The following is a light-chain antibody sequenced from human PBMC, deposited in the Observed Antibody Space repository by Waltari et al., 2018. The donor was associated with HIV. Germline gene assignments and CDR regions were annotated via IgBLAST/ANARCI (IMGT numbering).Light chain of an antibody. V-gene: IGLV2-8*01. Sequence: QSALTQPPSASGSPGQSVTISCTGTSSDVGRYDYVSWYQQHPGKAPQLLIYEINKRPSGVPERSSGSKSGNTASLTVSGLQAEDEAEYYCTSYAGINPVAFGGGTNLTVL. CDR1: SSDVGRYDY. CDR3: TSYAGINPVA. J-gene: IGLJ2*01. CDR2: EIN.